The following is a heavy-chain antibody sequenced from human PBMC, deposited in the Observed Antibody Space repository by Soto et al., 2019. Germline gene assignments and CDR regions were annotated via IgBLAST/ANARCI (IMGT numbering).Heavy chain of an antibody. D-gene: IGHD6-6*01. CDR3: ARDVVGVSIAARHYYYGMDV. Sequence: SETLSLTCTVSGGSISSGGYYWSWIRQHPGKGLEWIGYIYYSGSTYYNPSLKSRVTISVDTSKNQFSLKLSSVTAADTAVYYCARDVVGVSIAARHYYYGMDVWGQGTTVTVSS. CDR1: GGSISSGGYY. J-gene: IGHJ6*02. V-gene: IGHV4-31*03. CDR2: IYYSGST.